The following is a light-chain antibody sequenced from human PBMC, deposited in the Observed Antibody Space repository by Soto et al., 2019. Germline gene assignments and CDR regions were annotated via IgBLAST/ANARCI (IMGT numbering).Light chain of an antibody. CDR1: QSISGN. J-gene: IGKJ4*01. Sequence: VMTQSPATLPVSPGDGGTLSCRASQSISGNLAWYQQKTGQAPRILIYGASTRATGIPDRLSGSGSGTDFNLTISRLEPEDFAVYYCQKYSSSPLTFGGGTKVDIK. V-gene: IGKV3-20*01. CDR3: QKYSSSPLT. CDR2: GAS.